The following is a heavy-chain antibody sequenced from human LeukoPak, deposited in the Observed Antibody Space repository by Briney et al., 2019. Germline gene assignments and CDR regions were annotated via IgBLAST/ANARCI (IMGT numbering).Heavy chain of an antibody. Sequence: GRALRLSCAASGFTFSSYGMHWVRQAPGKGLEWVAVISYDGSNKYYADSVKDRFTISRDNSKNTLYLQMNSLRAEDTAVYYCAKLPSRYSSSWYHYWGQGTLVTVSS. V-gene: IGHV3-30*18. CDR2: ISYDGSNK. D-gene: IGHD6-13*01. CDR1: GFTFSSYG. J-gene: IGHJ4*02. CDR3: AKLPSRYSSSWYHY.